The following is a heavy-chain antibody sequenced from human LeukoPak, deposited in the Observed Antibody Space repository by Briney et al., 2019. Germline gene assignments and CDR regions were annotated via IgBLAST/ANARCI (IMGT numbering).Heavy chain of an antibody. CDR3: AKDPGGHGHYRNPRTY. J-gene: IGHJ4*02. Sequence: GGSLILSCSASGVTFSSYSMRWVRQDPGEGLEWVSSISGSGASTYYADSVKGRFTISRDHSKNTLYRQMSSLRAEDTAVYYCAKDPGGHGHYRNPRTYWGQGTLVTVSP. CDR2: ISGSGAST. V-gene: IGHV3-23*01. D-gene: IGHD4-11*01. CDR1: GVTFSSYS.